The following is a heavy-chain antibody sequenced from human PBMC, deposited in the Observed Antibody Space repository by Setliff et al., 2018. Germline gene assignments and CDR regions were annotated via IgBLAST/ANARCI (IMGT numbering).Heavy chain of an antibody. J-gene: IGHJ3*02. CDR3: ARGGDSGSYFLANHDAFDI. V-gene: IGHV4-61*09. Sequence: SETLSLTCSVSGASISSGNDFWNWIRQPAGKGLEWIGNIYTNGGTDYSPSLRSRVTISLGTSKSQFSLQLTSVTAADTAIYYCARGGDSGSYFLANHDAFDIWGQGTMVTVSS. CDR2: IYTNGGT. CDR1: GASISSGNDF. D-gene: IGHD1-26*01.